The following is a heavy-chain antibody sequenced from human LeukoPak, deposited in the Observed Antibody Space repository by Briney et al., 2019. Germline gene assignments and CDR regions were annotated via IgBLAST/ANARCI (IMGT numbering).Heavy chain of an antibody. CDR1: GFTFDDYG. V-gene: IGHV3-20*04. Sequence: GGSLRLSCAASGFTFDDYGMSWVRQAPGKGLEWVSGINWNGGSTGYADSVKGRFTISRDNAKNSLYLQMNSLRAEDTALYYCARDLGDCSSTSCLVGYWGQGTLVTVSS. CDR2: INWNGGST. D-gene: IGHD2-2*01. CDR3: ARDLGDCSSTSCLVGY. J-gene: IGHJ4*02.